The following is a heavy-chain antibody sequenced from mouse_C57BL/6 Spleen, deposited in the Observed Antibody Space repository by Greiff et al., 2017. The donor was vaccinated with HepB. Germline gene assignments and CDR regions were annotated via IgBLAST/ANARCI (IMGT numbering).Heavy chain of an antibody. D-gene: IGHD1-1*01. CDR2: ISSGSSTI. CDR3: ARRGYYYGSSLWGAMDY. J-gene: IGHJ4*01. CDR1: GFTFSDYG. V-gene: IGHV5-17*01. Sequence: EVKLVESGGGLVKPGGSLKLSCAASGFTFSDYGMHWVRQAPEKGLEWVAYISSGSSTIYYADTVKGRFTISRDNAKNTLFLQMTSLRSEDTAMYYCARRGYYYGSSLWGAMDYWGQGTSVTVSS.